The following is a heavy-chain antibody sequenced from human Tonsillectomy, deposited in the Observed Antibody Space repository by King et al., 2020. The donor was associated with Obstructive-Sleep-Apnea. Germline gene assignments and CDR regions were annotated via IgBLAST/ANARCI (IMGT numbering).Heavy chain of an antibody. V-gene: IGHV3-30*02. J-gene: IGHJ6*02. CDR2: IRYDGSDK. CDR3: AKSPFTYYDFWGGHHYYYGMDV. CDR1: GFAFGDYG. D-gene: IGHD3-3*01. Sequence: GQLVQSGGGVVQPGRSLRLSCAASGFAFGDYGMHWVRQAPGKGLEWVTFIRYDGSDKYYADSVKGRFTISRDNSKNALYLQMSSLRGEDTAVYYCAKSPFTYYDFWGGHHYYYGMDVWGQGTTVTVSS.